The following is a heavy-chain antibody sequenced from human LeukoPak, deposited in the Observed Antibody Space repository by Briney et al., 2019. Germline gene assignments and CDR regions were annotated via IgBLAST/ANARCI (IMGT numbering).Heavy chain of an antibody. Sequence: SETLSLTCTVSGGSISSSSYYWGWIRQPPGKGLEWIGSIYYSGSTYYNPSLKSRVTISVDTSKNQFSLKLSSVTAADTAVYYCASTRSWFGELLSYYYMDVWGKGTTVTISS. V-gene: IGHV4-39*07. CDR2: IYYSGST. D-gene: IGHD3-10*01. CDR1: GGSISSSSYY. J-gene: IGHJ6*03. CDR3: ASTRSWFGELLSYYYMDV.